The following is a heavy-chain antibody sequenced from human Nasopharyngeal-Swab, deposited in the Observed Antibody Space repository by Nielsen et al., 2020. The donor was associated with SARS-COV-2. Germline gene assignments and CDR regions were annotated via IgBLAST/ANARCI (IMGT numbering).Heavy chain of an antibody. D-gene: IGHD6-19*01. CDR1: GFVFSSVW. CDR2: IKRKADGGTV. J-gene: IGHJ4*02. V-gene: IGHV3-15*01. Sequence: GESLKISCAASGFVFSSVWMSWVRQAPGKGLEWVGRIKRKADGGTVEYATAVRGRFSISRDDSRNTLFLQMNRLKTEDTAVYYCTTLHRTGWFWGRGTLVTVSS. CDR3: TTLHRTGWF.